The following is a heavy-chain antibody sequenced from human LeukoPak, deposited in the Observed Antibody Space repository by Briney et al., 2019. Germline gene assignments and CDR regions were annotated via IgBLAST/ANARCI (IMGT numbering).Heavy chain of an antibody. D-gene: IGHD6-13*01. CDR2: IKSQTDGGTT. V-gene: IGHV3-15*01. J-gene: IGHJ4*02. CDR3: TTDGGLPAAAPMNY. CDR1: GFTFSSYS. Sequence: GGSLRLSCAASGFTFSSYSMNWVRQAPGKGLEWVGRIKSQTDGGTTDYAAPVKGRFTISRDDSKNTLYLQMNSLKTEDTAVYYCTTDGGLPAAAPMNYWGQGTLVTVSS.